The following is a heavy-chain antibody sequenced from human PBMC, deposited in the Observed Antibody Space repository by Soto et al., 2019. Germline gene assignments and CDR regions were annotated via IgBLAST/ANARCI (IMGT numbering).Heavy chain of an antibody. D-gene: IGHD3-22*01. Sequence: QVQVVESGGGVVQPGTSLRLSCAASGFTFSSYGMLWVRQAPGKGLEWVGEVWHDGSNEYYADSVKGRFNISRNNSKNTVYLQMSSLRAEDTAVYFCARDIDTSTYYSYFASWGQGTLVTVSS. CDR2: VWHDGSNE. CDR1: GFTFSSYG. J-gene: IGHJ4*02. CDR3: ARDIDTSTYYSYFAS. V-gene: IGHV3-33*01.